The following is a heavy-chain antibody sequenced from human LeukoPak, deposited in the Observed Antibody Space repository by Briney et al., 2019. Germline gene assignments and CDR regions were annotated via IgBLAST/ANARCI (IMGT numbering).Heavy chain of an antibody. V-gene: IGHV3-11*04. CDR2: ISSSGSTI. CDR3: ARDTRGCGGGSCYYYYGMDV. J-gene: IGHJ6*02. D-gene: IGHD2-15*01. CDR1: GFTFSDYY. Sequence: GGSLRLSCAASGFTFSDYYMSWIRQAPGKGLEWVSYISSSGSTIYYADSVKGRFTISRDNAKNSLYLQMNSLRAEDTAVYYCARDTRGCGGGSCYYYYGMDVWGQGTTVTVSS.